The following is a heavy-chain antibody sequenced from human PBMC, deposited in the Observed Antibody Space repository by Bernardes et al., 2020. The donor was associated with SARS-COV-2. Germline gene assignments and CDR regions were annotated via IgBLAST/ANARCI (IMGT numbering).Heavy chain of an antibody. CDR1: GFTFYTYA. V-gene: IGHV3-30*03. D-gene: IGHD3-16*02. Sequence: GGSLRLSCAASGFTFYTYAMHWVRQAPGKVLEWVAFISYTGHNEGYADSVKGRFTISRDNSNNTLYLQIDSLRGEDSAMYYCARDQPLYDSLRFDYWGQGTLVTVSSGMDVWGQGTTVTVSS. CDR2: ISYTGHNE. CDR3: ARDQPLYDSLRFDYWGQGTLVTVSSGMDV. J-gene: IGHJ6*02.